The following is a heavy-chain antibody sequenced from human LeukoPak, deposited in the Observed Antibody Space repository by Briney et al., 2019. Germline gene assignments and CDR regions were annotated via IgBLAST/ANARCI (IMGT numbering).Heavy chain of an antibody. CDR3: ARAYYYDSSGYYAYFDY. V-gene: IGHV4-34*01. D-gene: IGHD3-22*01. CDR2: INHSGST. J-gene: IGHJ4*02. CDR1: GGSFSGYY. Sequence: PSETLSLTCAVYGGSFSGYYWSWIRQPPGKGLEWIGEINHSGSTNYNPSLKSRVTISVDTSKNQFSLKLSSVTAADTAVYYCARAYYYDSSGYYAYFDYWGQGTLVTVSS.